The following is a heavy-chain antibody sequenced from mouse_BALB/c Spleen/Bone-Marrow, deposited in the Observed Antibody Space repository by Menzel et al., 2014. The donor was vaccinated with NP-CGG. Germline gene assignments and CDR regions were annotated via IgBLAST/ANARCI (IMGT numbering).Heavy chain of an antibody. CDR2: INPDSSTI. D-gene: IGHD1-1*01. Sequence: EVKLMESGGGLVQPGGSLKLSCAASGFDFSRYWMSWVRQAPGTGLEWIGEINPDSSTINYTPSLKDKFIITRDNAKNTLYLQMSKVRSEDTALYYCARLNYYGNLFVWGAGTTVTVSS. CDR1: GFDFSRYW. J-gene: IGHJ1*01. V-gene: IGHV4-1*02. CDR3: ARLNYYGNLFV.